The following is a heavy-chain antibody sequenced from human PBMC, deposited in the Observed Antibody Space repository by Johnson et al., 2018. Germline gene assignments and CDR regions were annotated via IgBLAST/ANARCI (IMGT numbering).Heavy chain of an antibody. V-gene: IGHV3-23*04. CDR2: ISGGGGST. J-gene: IGHJ1*01. CDR3: AKDRSRIVGAPDFQY. CDR1: GFTFSSYA. Sequence: VQLVESGGGLVQPGGSLRLSCAASGFTFSSYAMSWVRQAPGKGLEWVSAISGGGGSTYYADSVKGRFTISRDNSKNTLYLQMTSLRAEDPAVESCAKDRSRIVGAPDFQYWGQGTLVTVSS. D-gene: IGHD1-26*01.